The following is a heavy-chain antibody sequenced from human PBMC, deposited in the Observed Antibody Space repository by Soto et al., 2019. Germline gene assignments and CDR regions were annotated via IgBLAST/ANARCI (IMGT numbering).Heavy chain of an antibody. CDR1: GGSISSSSYY. J-gene: IGHJ4*02. Sequence: QLQLQESGPGLVKPSETLSLTCTVSGGSISSSSYYWGWIRQPPGKGLEWIGSIYYSGSTYYNPSLKSRVTISVDTSKNQFSLKLSSVTAADTAVYYCASLRVLMVVYYFDYWGQGTLVTVSS. V-gene: IGHV4-39*01. CDR2: IYYSGST. CDR3: ASLRVLMVVYYFDY. D-gene: IGHD2-8*01.